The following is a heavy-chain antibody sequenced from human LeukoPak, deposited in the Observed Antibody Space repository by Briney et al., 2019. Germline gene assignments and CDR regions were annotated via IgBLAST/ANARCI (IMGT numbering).Heavy chain of an antibody. Sequence: GGSLRLSCAASGFTFSSYSMNWVRQAPGKGLEWVSSISSSSSYIYYADSVKGRFTISRDKSTNMVYLQMNSLRVEDTAIYYCAKGTSGIKTRVDYWGQGTLVTVSS. V-gene: IGHV3-21*04. CDR1: GFTFSSYS. CDR2: ISSSSSYI. D-gene: IGHD1-14*01. J-gene: IGHJ4*02. CDR3: AKGTSGIKTRVDY.